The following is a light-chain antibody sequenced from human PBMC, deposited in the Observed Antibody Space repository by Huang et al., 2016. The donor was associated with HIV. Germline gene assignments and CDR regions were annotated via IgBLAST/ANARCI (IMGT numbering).Light chain of an antibody. Sequence: DIQMTQSSATLSASVGDRVIITCRGSQSIGTWLAWYQQKPGKAPNLLICEASTLESGVPSRFSVGGSGTEFTLTINSLQPDDFATYCCQHYNSFPWTFGQGTKVEV. CDR3: QHYNSFPWT. V-gene: IGKV1-5*03. CDR2: EAS. J-gene: IGKJ1*01. CDR1: QSIGTW.